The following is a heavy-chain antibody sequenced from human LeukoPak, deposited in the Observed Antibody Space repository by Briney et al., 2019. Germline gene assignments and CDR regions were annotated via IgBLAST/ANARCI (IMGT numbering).Heavy chain of an antibody. J-gene: IGHJ4*02. Sequence: SVKVSCKASGGTFSSYAISWVRQAPGQGLEWMGRIIPILGLANYAQKFQGKVTITRDTSASTDYMELSSLRSEDTAVYYCARAQLGSNRPGDYWGQGTLVTLSS. CDR3: ARAQLGSNRPGDY. V-gene: IGHV1-69*04. CDR2: IIPILGLA. D-gene: IGHD6-13*01. CDR1: GGTFSSYA.